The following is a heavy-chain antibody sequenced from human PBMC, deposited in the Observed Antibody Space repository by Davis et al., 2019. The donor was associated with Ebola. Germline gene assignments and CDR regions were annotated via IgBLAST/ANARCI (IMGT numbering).Heavy chain of an antibody. CDR2: INPSGGST. Sequence: ASVKVSCKASGYTFTSYYMHWVRQAPGQGLEWMGIINPSGGSTSYAQKFQGRVTMTRDTSTSTVYIELRSLRSDDTAVYYCARGGIAVAGSLDYWGQGTLVTVSS. CDR1: GYTFTSYY. J-gene: IGHJ4*02. CDR3: ARGGIAVAGSLDY. D-gene: IGHD6-19*01. V-gene: IGHV1-46*01.